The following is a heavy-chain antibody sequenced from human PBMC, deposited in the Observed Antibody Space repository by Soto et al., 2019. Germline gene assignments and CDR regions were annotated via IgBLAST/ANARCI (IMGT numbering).Heavy chain of an antibody. V-gene: IGHV4-39*01. CDR1: GGSISSSSYY. D-gene: IGHD6-6*01. CDR3: ARIGPLIIAARPNWYFDL. CDR2: IYYSGST. Sequence: SETLSLTCTVSGGSISSSSYYWGWIRQPPGKGLEWIGSIYYSGSTYYNPSLKSRVTISVDTSKNQFSLKLSSVTAADTAVYYCARIGPLIIAARPNWYFDLWGRGTLVTVSS. J-gene: IGHJ2*01.